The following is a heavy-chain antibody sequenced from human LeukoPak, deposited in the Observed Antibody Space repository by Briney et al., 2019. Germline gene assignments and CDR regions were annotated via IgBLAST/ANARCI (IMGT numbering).Heavy chain of an antibody. V-gene: IGHV4-59*12. CDR3: ARRYSGYDHFDY. J-gene: IGHJ4*02. CDR1: GGSISSYY. D-gene: IGHD5-12*01. Sequence: PSETLSLTCTVSGGSISSYYWSWIRQPPGKGLEWIAYMYYSGSTNYNPSLKSRVTISIDTSKNQFSLKLSSVTAADTAVYYCARRYSGYDHFDYWGQGTLVTVST. CDR2: MYYSGST.